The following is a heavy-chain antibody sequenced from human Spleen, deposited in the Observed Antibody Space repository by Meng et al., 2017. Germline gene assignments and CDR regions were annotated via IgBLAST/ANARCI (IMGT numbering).Heavy chain of an antibody. CDR3: ARGPTTMAHDFDY. CDR2: IYYSGST. J-gene: IGHJ4*02. CDR1: GGSSSSGGYY. D-gene: IGHD4-11*01. V-gene: IGHV4-31*03. Sequence: VHLQEAGPGLVKPSQTLSLTCTVSGGSSSSGGYYWSWIRKHPGKGLEWIGYIYYSGSTYYNPSLESRATISVDTSQNNLSLKLSSVTAADSAVYYCARGPTTMAHDFDYWGQGTLVTVSS.